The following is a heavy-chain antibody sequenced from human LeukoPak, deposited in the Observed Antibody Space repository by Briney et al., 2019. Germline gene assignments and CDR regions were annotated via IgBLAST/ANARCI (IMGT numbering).Heavy chain of an antibody. CDR2: ISGSGGST. Sequence: GGSLRLSCAASGFTFSSYAMSWVRQAPGRGLEWVSAISGSGGSTYYADSVKGRFTISRDNSKNTLYLQMNSLRAEDTAVYYCAKDLNWSGSPPNTFDYWGQGTLVTVSS. CDR3: AKDLNWSGSPPNTFDY. J-gene: IGHJ4*02. D-gene: IGHD3-3*01. CDR1: GFTFSSYA. V-gene: IGHV3-23*01.